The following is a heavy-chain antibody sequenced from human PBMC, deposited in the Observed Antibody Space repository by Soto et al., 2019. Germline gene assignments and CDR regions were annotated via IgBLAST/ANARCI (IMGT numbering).Heavy chain of an antibody. D-gene: IGHD2-2*01. V-gene: IGHV1-18*01. CDR1: GYIFINYG. J-gene: IGHJ5*02. CDR2: ISGYNGNT. CDR3: ARDEVPAANWLDR. Sequence: GASGKVCCEASGYIFINYGITWVLQAPGQGLEWMGWISGYNGNTKYADKLQGRVTMTTDTSTTTAYMELRSLRSDDTAVYYCARDEVPAANWLDRWGQGTLVTVSS.